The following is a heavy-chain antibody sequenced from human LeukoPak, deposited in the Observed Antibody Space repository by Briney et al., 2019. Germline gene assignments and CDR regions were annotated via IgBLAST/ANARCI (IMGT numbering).Heavy chain of an antibody. D-gene: IGHD3-10*01. CDR1: GGSFSDYY. CDR3: ARTPGNWFDP. J-gene: IGHJ5*02. CDR2: IYTSGST. V-gene: IGHV4-59*10. Sequence: SETLSLTCAVYGGSFSDYYWSWIRQPAGKGLEWIGRIYTSGSTNYNPSLKSRVTMSVDTSKNQFSLKLSSVTAADTAVYYCARTPGNWFDPWGQGTLVTVSS.